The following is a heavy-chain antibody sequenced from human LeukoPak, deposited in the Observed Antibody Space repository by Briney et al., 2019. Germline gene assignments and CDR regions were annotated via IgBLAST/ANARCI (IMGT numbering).Heavy chain of an antibody. J-gene: IGHJ4*02. CDR2: ISGSGINT. CDR3: ARGLYDYVWGSYRN. D-gene: IGHD3-16*02. CDR1: EFTFNIYA. V-gene: IGHV3-23*01. Sequence: GGSLRLSCAASEFTFNIYAMSWVRQAPGKGLEWVSAISGSGINTYYADSVKGRFTISRDNSKSTLYLQMNSLRVEDTAVYYCARGLYDYVWGSYRNWGQGTLVTVSS.